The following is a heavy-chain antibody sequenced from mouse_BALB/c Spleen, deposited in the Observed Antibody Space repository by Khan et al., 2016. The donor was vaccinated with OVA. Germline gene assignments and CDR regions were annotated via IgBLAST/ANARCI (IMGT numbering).Heavy chain of an antibody. CDR1: GFTFSRFG. V-gene: IGHV5-17*02. CDR3: ARYANFDY. J-gene: IGHJ2*01. CDR2: ISSGSSTI. Sequence: EVELVESGGGLVQPGGSRKLSCAASGFTFSRFGMHWVRQAPEKGLEWVAYISSGSSTIHYADTVKGRFTIPRANPKNTLFLHITRFRSADAAMYYCARYANFDYWGQGTTLTVSS.